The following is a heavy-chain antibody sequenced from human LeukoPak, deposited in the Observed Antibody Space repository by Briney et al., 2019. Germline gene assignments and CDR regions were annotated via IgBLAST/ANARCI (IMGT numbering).Heavy chain of an antibody. CDR2: ISGSGGST. D-gene: IGHD3-10*01. V-gene: IGHV3-23*01. CDR3: AKDLSMVRARGIFDY. J-gene: IGHJ4*02. CDR1: GFTVGSNY. Sequence: GGSLRLSCAASGFTVGSNYMSWVRQAPGKGLEWVSAISGSGGSTYYADSVKGRFTISRDNSKSTLYLQMNSLRAEDTAVYYCAKDLSMVRARGIFDYWGQGTLVTVSS.